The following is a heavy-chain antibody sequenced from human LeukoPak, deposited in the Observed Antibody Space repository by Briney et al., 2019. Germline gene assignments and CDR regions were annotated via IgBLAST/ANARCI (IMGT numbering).Heavy chain of an antibody. CDR3: AKARGSCSVDSCFSDS. J-gene: IGHJ4*02. Sequence: PGGSLRLSCAASGFTFSSYAMNWVRQAPRKGLEWVSVIGSGGTTFYADSVKGRFTISRDNFKNTLFLQMNSLRAEDTAVYYCAKARGSCSVDSCFSDSWGQGTLVTVPS. V-gene: IGHV3-23*01. CDR2: IGSGGTT. D-gene: IGHD2-15*01. CDR1: GFTFSSYA.